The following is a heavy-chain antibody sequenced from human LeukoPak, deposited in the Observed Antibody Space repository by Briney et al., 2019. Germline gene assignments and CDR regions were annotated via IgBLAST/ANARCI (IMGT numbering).Heavy chain of an antibody. CDR2: ISYDGSNK. Sequence: GGSLRLSCAASGFTFSSYAMHWVRQAPGKGLEWVAVISYDGSNKYYADSVKGRSTISRGNSKNTLYLQMNSLRAEDTAVYYCARDGTDYGGDYWGQGTLVTVSS. CDR3: ARDGTDYGGDY. D-gene: IGHD4-17*01. V-gene: IGHV3-30*04. CDR1: GFTFSSYA. J-gene: IGHJ4*02.